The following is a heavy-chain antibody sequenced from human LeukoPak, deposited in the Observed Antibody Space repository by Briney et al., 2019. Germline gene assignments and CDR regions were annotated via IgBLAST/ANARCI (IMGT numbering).Heavy chain of an antibody. D-gene: IGHD1-26*01. Sequence: GRSLRLSCAASGFNFSSYGMHWVRQAPGKGLEWVALVWYDGTTKHYADPVRGRFTISRDNSKNTLHLQMNGLRAEDTAIYYCANVPYSGSYHDYFFDSWGQGTLVTVSS. CDR3: ANVPYSGSYHDYFFDS. V-gene: IGHV3-33*06. CDR2: VWYDGTTK. CDR1: GFNFSSYG. J-gene: IGHJ4*02.